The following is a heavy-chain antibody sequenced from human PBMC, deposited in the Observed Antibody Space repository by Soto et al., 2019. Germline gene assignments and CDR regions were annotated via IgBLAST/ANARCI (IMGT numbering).Heavy chain of an antibody. J-gene: IGHJ5*02. D-gene: IGHD3-16*01. V-gene: IGHV1-69*01. CDR2: VIPILGTA. CDR3: GGPGDPGP. Sequence: QVQLVQSGAEVKKPGSSVKVSCTASGGSLRNSVISWVRQAPAQRLEWMGGVIPILGTANYAQKFQGRVTIAAEEANHNGPLDLRSLNPEHTGVNYLGGPGDPGPRGPGTLV. CDR1: GGSLRNSV.